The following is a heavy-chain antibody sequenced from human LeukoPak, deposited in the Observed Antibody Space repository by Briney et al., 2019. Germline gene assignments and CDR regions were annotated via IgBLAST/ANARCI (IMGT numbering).Heavy chain of an antibody. D-gene: IGHD3-16*01. CDR3: ARHLLSGDFWGIDH. CDR1: GFTFSSYS. J-gene: IGHJ4*02. Sequence: GGSLRLSCAASGFTFSSYSMNWVRQAPGKGLEWVSSISSSGTYIYYADSVKGRFTISRDNAKNSLYLQMNSLRAEDTAVYYCARHLLSGDFWGIDHWGQGTLVTVSS. V-gene: IGHV3-21*01. CDR2: ISSSGTYI.